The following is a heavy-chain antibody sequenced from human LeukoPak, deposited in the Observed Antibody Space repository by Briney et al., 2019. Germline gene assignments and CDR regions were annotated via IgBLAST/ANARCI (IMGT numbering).Heavy chain of an antibody. V-gene: IGHV4-59*01. J-gene: IGHJ4*02. Sequence: SETLSLTCTVSGGSISSYYWSWIRQPPGKGLEWIGYIYYSGSTNYNPSLKSRVTISVDTSKNQFSLKLSSVTAADTAVYYCARWQAGYSGYARDGFDHWGQGTLVTVSS. CDR1: GGSISSYY. D-gene: IGHD5-12*01. CDR2: IYYSGST. CDR3: ARWQAGYSGYARDGFDH.